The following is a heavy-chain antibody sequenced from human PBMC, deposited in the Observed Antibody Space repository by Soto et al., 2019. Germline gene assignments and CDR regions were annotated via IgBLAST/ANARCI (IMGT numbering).Heavy chain of an antibody. CDR1: GGSTSSSSHY. J-gene: IGHJ4*02. Sequence: PSETLSLTCTVSGGSTSSSSHYWGWIRQPPGKGLEWIGSIYYSGSTYYNPSLKSRVTISVDTSKNQFSLWLYSVTAADTAVYYCARHLPLLVSPSIAPWQLVSSAFDSWGQGTQVTVSS. V-gene: IGHV4-39*01. D-gene: IGHD6-6*01. CDR2: IYYSGST. CDR3: ARHLPLLVSPSIAPWQLVSSAFDS.